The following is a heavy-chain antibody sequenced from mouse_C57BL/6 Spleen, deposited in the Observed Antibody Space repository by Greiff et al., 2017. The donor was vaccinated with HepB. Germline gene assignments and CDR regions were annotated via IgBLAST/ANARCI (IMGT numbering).Heavy chain of an antibody. CDR1: GYTFTSYT. CDR2: INPGSGGT. CDR3: ARSSNYKGYFDY. Sequence: QVQLQQSGAELARPGASVKMSCKASGYTFTSYTMHWVKQRPGQGLEWIGVINPGSGGTNYNEKFKGKATLTADKSSSTAYMQLSSLTSEDSAVYFCARSSNYKGYFDYWGQGTTLTVSS. D-gene: IGHD2-5*01. J-gene: IGHJ2*01. V-gene: IGHV1-54*01.